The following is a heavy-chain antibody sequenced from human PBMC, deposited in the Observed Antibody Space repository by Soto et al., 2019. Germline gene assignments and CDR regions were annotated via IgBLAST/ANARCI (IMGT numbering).Heavy chain of an antibody. J-gene: IGHJ4*02. V-gene: IGHV3-23*01. CDR1: GFTFSSYA. CDR2: ISGSGGST. CDR3: AKGTIVVVVAATPFDY. Sequence: EVQLLESGGGLVQPGGSLRLSCAASGFTFSSYAMSWVRQAPGKGLEWVSAISGSGGSTYYADSVKGRFTISRDNSKNTLYLQMNRLRAEDTAVYYCAKGTIVVVVAATPFDYWGQGTLVTVSS. D-gene: IGHD2-15*01.